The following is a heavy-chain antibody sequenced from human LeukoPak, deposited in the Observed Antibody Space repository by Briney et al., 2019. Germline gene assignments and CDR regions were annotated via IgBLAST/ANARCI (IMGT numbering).Heavy chain of an antibody. CDR2: ISGSGGST. CDR3: AKDKGWGYSSYDYYGMDV. D-gene: IGHD1-26*01. V-gene: IGHV3-23*01. J-gene: IGHJ6*02. Sequence: GGSLRLSCAASGFTFSSYAMSWVRQAPGKGLEWVSGISGSGGSTYYADSVKGRFTISRDISKNTLYVQMNSLRAEDAVVYYCAKDKGWGYSSYDYYGMDVWGQGTTVTVSS. CDR1: GFTFSSYA.